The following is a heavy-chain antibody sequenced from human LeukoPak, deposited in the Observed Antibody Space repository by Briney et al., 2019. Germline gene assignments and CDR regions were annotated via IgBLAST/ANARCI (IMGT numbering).Heavy chain of an antibody. J-gene: IGHJ4*02. CDR3: ARDLVAAAGTTFDY. CDR1: GFTFSSSS. CDR2: ISSSSNTI. Sequence: GGSMRLSCAASGFTFSSSSMNWVRQAPGKGLEWVSYISSSSNTIYYADSVKGRFTISRDNAKNSLYLQMNSLRAEDTAVYYCARDLVAAAGTTFDYWGQGTLVTVSS. D-gene: IGHD6-13*01. V-gene: IGHV3-48*01.